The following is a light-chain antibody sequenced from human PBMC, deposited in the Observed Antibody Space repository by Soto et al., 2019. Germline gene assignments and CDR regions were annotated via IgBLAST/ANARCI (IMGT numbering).Light chain of an antibody. V-gene: IGLV1-44*01. Sequence: QSVLTQPPSASGTPGQRVTISCSGGSSNIGSHTVNWYQHLPGTAPKLLIYSNNQRPSGVPDRFSGSMSGNSASLAISGLQSEDEADYYCAAWDDRLYGPVFGGGTKLTVL. CDR1: SSNIGSHT. CDR3: AAWDDRLYGPV. CDR2: SNN. J-gene: IGLJ2*01.